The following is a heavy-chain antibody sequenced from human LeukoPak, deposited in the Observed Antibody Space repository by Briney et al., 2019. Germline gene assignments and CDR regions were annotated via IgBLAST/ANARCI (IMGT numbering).Heavy chain of an antibody. J-gene: IGHJ5*02. CDR2: INHSGST. Sequence: SETLPLTCAVYGGSFSGYYWSWIRQPPGKGLEWIGEINHSGSTNYNPSLKSRVTISVDTSKNQFSLKLSSVTAADTAVYYCARERTYYYGSGSQRAPFDPWGQGTLVTVSS. V-gene: IGHV4-34*01. CDR1: GGSFSGYY. D-gene: IGHD3-10*01. CDR3: ARERTYYYGSGSQRAPFDP.